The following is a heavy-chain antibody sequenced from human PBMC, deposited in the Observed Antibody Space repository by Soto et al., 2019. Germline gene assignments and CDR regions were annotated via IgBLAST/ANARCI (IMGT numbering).Heavy chain of an antibody. V-gene: IGHV1-8*01. D-gene: IGHD3-9*01. CDR1: GYTFTSYD. J-gene: IGHJ3*02. CDR2: MNPNSGNT. Sequence: QVQLVQSGAEVKKPGASVKVSCKASGYTFTSYDINWVRQATGQGLEWMGWMNPNSGNTGYAQKFQGRVTMTRKTSISTAYMELSSLRSEDTAVYYCARGPVYYDILTGYYIDAFDIWGQGTMVTVSS. CDR3: ARGPVYYDILTGYYIDAFDI.